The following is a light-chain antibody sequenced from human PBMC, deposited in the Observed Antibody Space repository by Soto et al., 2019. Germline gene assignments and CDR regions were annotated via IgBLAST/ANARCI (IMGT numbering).Light chain of an antibody. CDR2: GAS. J-gene: IGKJ1*01. Sequence: ESVLTQAPGTLSLSPLERSTLSFMSIHSVSSSYLAWYQQKPGQAPRLLIYGASSRATGIPDRFSGSGSGTDFTLTISRLEPEDFAVYYCQQYGSSPPWTFGQGTKVDI. CDR1: HSVSSSY. CDR3: QQYGSSPPWT. V-gene: IGKV3-20*01.